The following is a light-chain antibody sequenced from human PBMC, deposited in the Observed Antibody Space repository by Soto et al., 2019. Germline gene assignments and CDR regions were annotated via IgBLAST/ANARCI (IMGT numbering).Light chain of an antibody. J-gene: IGKJ4*01. CDR1: QGISNY. CDR2: DAS. CDR3: QKCDSAPLT. Sequence: DIQLTQSPSSLSASVGDRVTVTCRASQGISNYLAWYQQKPGKVPELLIFDASTLHSAVPSRLSGSGSGTHFTLTISSLQPKDVATYYCQKCDSAPLTFGGGTKVDIK. V-gene: IGKV1-27*01.